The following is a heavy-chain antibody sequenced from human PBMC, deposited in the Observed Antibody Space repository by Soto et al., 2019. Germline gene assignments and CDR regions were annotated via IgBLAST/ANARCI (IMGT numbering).Heavy chain of an antibody. J-gene: IGHJ6*02. Sequence: EVQLVESGGGLVKPGGSLRLSCAASGFTFSNAWMSWVRQAPWKGLEWVGRIKSKTDGGTTDYAAPVKGRFTISRDDSKNTLYLQMNSLKIADTAVYSCTTDRGSWPYGMDVWGQATTVTVSS. CDR1: GFTFSNAW. D-gene: IGHD6-13*01. CDR3: TTDRGSWPYGMDV. V-gene: IGHV3-15*01. CDR2: IKSKTDGGTT.